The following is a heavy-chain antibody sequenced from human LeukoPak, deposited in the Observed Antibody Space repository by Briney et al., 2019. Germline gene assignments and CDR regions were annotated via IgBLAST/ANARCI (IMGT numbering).Heavy chain of an antibody. CDR1: GYTFTSYY. D-gene: IGHD1-1*01. CDR3: ARVGTRWGEAYYYYYMDV. CDR2: INPSGGST. J-gene: IGHJ6*03. Sequence: GASVTVSCKASGYTFTSYYMHWVRQAPGQGLEWMGLINPSGGSTSYAQKFQGRVTMTRDMSTSTVYMELSSLRSEDTAVYYCARVGTRWGEAYYYYYMDVWGKGTTVTVSS. V-gene: IGHV1-46*01.